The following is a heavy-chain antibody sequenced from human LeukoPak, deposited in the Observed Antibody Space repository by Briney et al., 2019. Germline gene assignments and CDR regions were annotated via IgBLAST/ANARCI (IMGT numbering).Heavy chain of an antibody. J-gene: IGHJ4*02. D-gene: IGHD5-24*01. CDR2: INPNSGGT. Sequence: ASVKVSCKASGGTFSSYTISWVRQAPGQGLEWMGRINPNSGGTNYAQKFQGRVTMTRDTSISTAYMELSRLRSGDTAVYYCAREGAGRDGYNLMFGYWGQGTLVTVSS. CDR1: GGTFSSYT. V-gene: IGHV1-2*06. CDR3: AREGAGRDGYNLMFGY.